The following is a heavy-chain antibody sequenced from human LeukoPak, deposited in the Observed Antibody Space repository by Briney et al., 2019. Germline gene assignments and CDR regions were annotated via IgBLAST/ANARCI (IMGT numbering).Heavy chain of an antibody. D-gene: IGHD6-19*01. CDR3: ARAGSGSGWYFDY. CDR2: ISPYNGDT. CDR1: DYAFTSFG. Sequence: ASVKVSCKASDYAFTSFGITWVRQAPGQGLEWMGWISPYNGDTRYVQKLQGRVTMTTDTSTSTAYMELRSLRFDDTAVYYCARAGSGSGWYFDYWGQGTLVTVSS. V-gene: IGHV1-18*01. J-gene: IGHJ4*02.